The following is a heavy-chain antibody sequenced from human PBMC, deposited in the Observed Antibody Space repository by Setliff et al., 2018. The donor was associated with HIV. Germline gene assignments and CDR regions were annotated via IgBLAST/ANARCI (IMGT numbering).Heavy chain of an antibody. Sequence: GESLKISCKGSGYTFTSYWIGWVRQMPGKGLEWMGIIYPGDSDTRYSPSFQGQVTISADKSISTAYLQWRSLQASDTAMYYCARRSVSHGNGFDLWGQGTLVTVSS. J-gene: IGHJ3*01. V-gene: IGHV5-51*01. D-gene: IGHD3-10*01. CDR2: IYPGDSDT. CDR1: GYTFTSYW. CDR3: ARRSVSHGNGFDL.